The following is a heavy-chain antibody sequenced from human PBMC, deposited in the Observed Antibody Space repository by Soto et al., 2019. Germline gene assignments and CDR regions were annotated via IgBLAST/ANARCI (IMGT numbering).Heavy chain of an antibody. J-gene: IGHJ6*03. CDR1: GYTLTELS. CDR2: FDPEDGET. Sequence: ASVKVSCKVSGYTLTELSMHWVRQAPGKGLEWMGGFDPEDGETIYAQKFQGRVTMAEDTSTDTAYMELSSLRSEDTAVYYCATAPEGGHYYMDVWGKGTTVTVS. V-gene: IGHV1-24*01. CDR3: ATAPEGGHYYMDV.